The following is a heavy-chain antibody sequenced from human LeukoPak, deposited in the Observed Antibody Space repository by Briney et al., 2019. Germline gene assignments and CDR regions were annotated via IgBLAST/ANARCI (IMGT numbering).Heavy chain of an antibody. Sequence: PSETLSLTCAVYGGSFSGYYWSWIRQPPGKGLEWIGEINHSGSTNYNPSLRSRVTISVDTSKNQFSLKLSSVTAADTAVYYCARHLTYYYGSGSYFDYWGQGTLVTVSS. V-gene: IGHV4-34*01. CDR2: INHSGST. CDR1: GGSFSGYY. J-gene: IGHJ4*02. CDR3: ARHLTYYYGSGSYFDY. D-gene: IGHD3-10*01.